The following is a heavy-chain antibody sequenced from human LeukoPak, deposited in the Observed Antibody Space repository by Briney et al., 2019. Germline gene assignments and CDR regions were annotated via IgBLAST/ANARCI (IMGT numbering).Heavy chain of an antibody. V-gene: IGHV3-7*01. D-gene: IGHD4-4*01. CDR2: IKNDGAVK. CDR3: AKDLWVGGNYHFDS. CDR1: GFTFSYHW. J-gene: IGHJ4*02. Sequence: GGSLRLSCAASGFTFSYHWMTWVRQAPGKGLEWVANIKNDGAVKNYVDSVKGRFTISRDNAKNSLYLQMNSLRAEDTAVYYCAKDLWVGGNYHFDSWGQGTRVTVSS.